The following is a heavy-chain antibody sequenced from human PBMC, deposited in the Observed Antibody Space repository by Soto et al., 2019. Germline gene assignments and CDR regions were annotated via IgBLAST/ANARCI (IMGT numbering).Heavy chain of an antibody. J-gene: IGHJ4*02. D-gene: IGHD3-10*01. CDR1: GFTFSNYA. CDR2: ISGSGGST. Sequence: EVQLLESGGGLVQPGGSLRLSCAASGFTFSNYAMSWVRQAPGKGLEWVSAISGSGGSTYYADSVTGRFTISRDNSKNPRYLQMNSLRAEDTAVYYCAKDTAMVRGGALDYWGQGTLVTVSS. CDR3: AKDTAMVRGGALDY. V-gene: IGHV3-23*01.